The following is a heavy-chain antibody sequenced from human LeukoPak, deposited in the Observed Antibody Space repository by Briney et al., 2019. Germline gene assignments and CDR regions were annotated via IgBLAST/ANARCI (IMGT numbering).Heavy chain of an antibody. Sequence: GGSLRLSCAASGSTFSSYAMSWVRQAPGKGLEWVSAISGSGVSTFYADSVKGRFTISRDNSKNTLYLQMNSLRAEDTAVYFCAKHLGYSSSHTDYWGQGTLVTVSS. CDR3: AKHLGYSSSHTDY. V-gene: IGHV3-23*01. J-gene: IGHJ4*02. D-gene: IGHD6-13*01. CDR2: ISGSGVST. CDR1: GSTFSSYA.